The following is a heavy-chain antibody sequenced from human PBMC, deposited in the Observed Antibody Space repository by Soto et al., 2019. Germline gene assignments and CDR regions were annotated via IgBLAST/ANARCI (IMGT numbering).Heavy chain of an antibody. J-gene: IGHJ6*02. V-gene: IGHV1-69*01. CDR1: GGTFSSYA. Sequence: QVQLVQSGAEVKKPGSSVKVSCKASGGTFSSYAISWVRQAPGQGLEWMGGIIPIFGTANYAQKFQGRVTITAAESTSTAYMALSSLRSEDTAVYYCARAPETDCSGGSCYHYYYYGMDVWGQGTTVTVSS. CDR3: ARAPETDCSGGSCYHYYYYGMDV. D-gene: IGHD2-15*01. CDR2: IIPIFGTA.